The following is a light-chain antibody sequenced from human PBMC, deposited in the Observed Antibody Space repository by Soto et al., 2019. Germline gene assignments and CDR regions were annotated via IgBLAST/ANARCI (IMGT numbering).Light chain of an antibody. V-gene: IGKV1-5*01. CDR3: QQYHSYWT. CDR2: DAS. J-gene: IGKJ1*01. Sequence: DIQMTQSPSSLSGSVGDRVTITCRASQNIRSRLAWFQQKPGKAPKLLIYDASSLESGVPQRFSGSGSGTEFTLTISSLQTDYFSTYYCQQYHSYWTFGQGTKVDIK. CDR1: QNIRSR.